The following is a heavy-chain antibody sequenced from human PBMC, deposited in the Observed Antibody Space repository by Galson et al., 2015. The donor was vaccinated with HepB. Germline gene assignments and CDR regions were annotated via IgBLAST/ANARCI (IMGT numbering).Heavy chain of an antibody. CDR3: AGGVSTETTGYGMDV. CDR2: IDPSDSYT. CDR1: GYSFTSYW. V-gene: IGHV5-10-1*01. Sequence: QSGAEVKKPGESLRISCKSSGYSFTSYWITWVRQMPGKGLEWVGRIDPSDSYTDYSPSFQGRVTISADKSNRIAYLQWGSLKASDTAMYYCAGGVSTETTGYGMDVWGQGTTVTVSS. J-gene: IGHJ6*02. D-gene: IGHD1-7*01.